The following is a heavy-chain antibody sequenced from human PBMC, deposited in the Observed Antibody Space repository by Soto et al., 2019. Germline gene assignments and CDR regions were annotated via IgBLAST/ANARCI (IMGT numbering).Heavy chain of an antibody. Sequence: QVQLVQSGAEVKKPGASVKVSCKASGYTFTSYDINWVRQATGQGLEWMGWMNPNSGNTGYAQKFQGRVTMTRNTSISTAYMELSSLRSEDTAGYYWARERTGTTSMDVWGQGTTVTVSS. CDR3: ARERTGTTSMDV. CDR1: GYTFTSYD. J-gene: IGHJ6*02. CDR2: MNPNSGNT. V-gene: IGHV1-8*01. D-gene: IGHD1-1*01.